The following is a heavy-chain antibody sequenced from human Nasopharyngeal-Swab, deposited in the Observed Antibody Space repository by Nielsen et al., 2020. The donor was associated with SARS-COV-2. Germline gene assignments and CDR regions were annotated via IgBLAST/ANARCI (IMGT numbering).Heavy chain of an antibody. D-gene: IGHD2-15*01. CDR3: ARDLGYIRYCSGGSCYQDY. J-gene: IGHJ4*02. CDR2: INPNSGGT. CDR1: GYTFTGYY. V-gene: IGHV1-2*06. Sequence: ASVTVSCMASGYTFTGYYMHWVRQAPGQGLEWMGRINPNSGGTNYAQKFQGRVTMTRDTSISTAYMELSRLRSDDTAVYYCARDLGYIRYCSGGSCYQDYWGQGTLVTVSS.